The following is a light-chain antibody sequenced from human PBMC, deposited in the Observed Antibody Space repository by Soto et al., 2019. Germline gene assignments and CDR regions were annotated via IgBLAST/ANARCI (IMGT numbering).Light chain of an antibody. Sequence: IVLTQSPGTLSLSPWERATLSCRASQSVSSSYLAWYQQKPGQAPRLLIYGASSRATGIPARFSGSGSGTDFTLTISSLEPEDFAVYYCQQRNNWPLTFGGGTKVDIK. CDR3: QQRNNWPLT. V-gene: IGKV3D-20*02. CDR2: GAS. J-gene: IGKJ4*01. CDR1: QSVSSSY.